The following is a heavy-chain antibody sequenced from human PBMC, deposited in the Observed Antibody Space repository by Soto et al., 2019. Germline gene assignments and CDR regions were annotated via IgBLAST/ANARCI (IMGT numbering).Heavy chain of an antibody. Sequence: ASVKVSCKASGYTFTSYGISWVRQAPGQGLEWMGWISAYNGNTNYAQKLQGRVTMTTDTSTSTAYMELRSLRSDDTAVYYCARAILRVVIATNVFDYWGQGTLVTVSS. CDR1: GYTFTSYG. J-gene: IGHJ4*02. CDR3: ARAILRVVIATNVFDY. V-gene: IGHV1-18*01. D-gene: IGHD2-21*01. CDR2: ISAYNGNT.